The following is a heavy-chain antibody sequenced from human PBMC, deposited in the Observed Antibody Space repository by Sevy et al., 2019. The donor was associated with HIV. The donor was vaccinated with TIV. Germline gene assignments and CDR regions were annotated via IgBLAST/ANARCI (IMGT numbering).Heavy chain of an antibody. CDR2: IKSKSDGGTR. J-gene: IGHJ5*01. V-gene: IGHV3-15*01. CDR3: AAGLGKSDFDS. D-gene: IGHD3-9*01. Sequence: GGSLRLSCAASGLTVSNAWMNWVRQAPGKGLEWVGRIKSKSDGGTRDLAAPVKGRVSISRDASRNTVSLEISSLKIEDTGMYYCAAGLGKSDFDSWGPGTLVTVSS. CDR1: GLTVSNAW.